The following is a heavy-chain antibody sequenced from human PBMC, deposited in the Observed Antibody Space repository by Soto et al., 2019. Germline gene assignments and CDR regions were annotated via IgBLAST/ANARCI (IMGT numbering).Heavy chain of an antibody. CDR3: SRDHSGYSSGWYNWFDP. D-gene: IGHD6-19*01. Sequence: QVQLVQSGAEVKKTGSSVKVSCKASGCTFSSYTISWVRQAPGQGLEWMGRIIPILGIANYAQKFQGRVTITADKSTSTAYMELSSRRSEDTAVYYCSRDHSGYSSGWYNWFDPWGQGTLVTVSS. CDR2: IIPILGIA. J-gene: IGHJ5*02. CDR1: GCTFSSYT. V-gene: IGHV1-69*08.